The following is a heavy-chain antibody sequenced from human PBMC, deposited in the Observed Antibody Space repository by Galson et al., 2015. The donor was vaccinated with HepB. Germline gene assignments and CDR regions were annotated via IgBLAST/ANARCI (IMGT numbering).Heavy chain of an antibody. CDR1: GYTFTSYY. V-gene: IGHV1-46*01. CDR3: ARDIVVVPAADYGMDV. CDR2: INPSGGST. J-gene: IGHJ6*02. D-gene: IGHD2-2*01. Sequence: SVKVSCKASGYTFTSYYMHWVRQAPGQGLEWMGIINPSGGSTSYAQKFQGRVTMTRDTSTSTVYMELSSLRSEDTAVYYCARDIVVVPAADYGMDVWGQGTTVTVSS.